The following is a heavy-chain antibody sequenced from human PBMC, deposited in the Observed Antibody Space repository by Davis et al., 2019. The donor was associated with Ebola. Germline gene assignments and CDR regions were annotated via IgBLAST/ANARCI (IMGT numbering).Heavy chain of an antibody. D-gene: IGHD6-19*01. Sequence: PGGSLRLSCAASGFIFNTYAMTWVRQAPGKGLEWVSSITSDSSHIFYADSVKGRFTISRDNAKNLLYLQMNSLRPEDTAVYYCARDDGVVVAGADYLGQGTLVTVSS. CDR2: ITSDSSHI. V-gene: IGHV3-21*01. J-gene: IGHJ4*02. CDR3: ARDDGVVVAGADY. CDR1: GFIFNTYA.